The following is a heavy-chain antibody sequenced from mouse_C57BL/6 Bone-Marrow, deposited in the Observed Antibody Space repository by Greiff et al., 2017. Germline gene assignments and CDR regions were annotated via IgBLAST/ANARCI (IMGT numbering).Heavy chain of an antibody. J-gene: IGHJ1*03. V-gene: IGHV1-39*01. CDR3: ASYPPILRLED. CDR2: FIPNYGTT. Sequence: EVQLQQSGPELVNPGASVKISSKPSGYSFTDYKLNGWKQSNGKSLEGIGVFIPNYGTTSSNQKFKGKATLPLDQSSGQAYMRLNARNFMDPAVFYCASYPPILRLEDWGTGTTVTVSS. D-gene: IGHD1-2*01. CDR1: GYSFTDYK.